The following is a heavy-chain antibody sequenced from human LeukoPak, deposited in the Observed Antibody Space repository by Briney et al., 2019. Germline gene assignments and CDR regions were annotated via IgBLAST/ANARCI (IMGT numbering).Heavy chain of an antibody. V-gene: IGHV5-51*01. CDR2: IYPCDSDT. J-gene: IGHJ4*02. CDR3: ARLLYYYDSSGYPLDY. Sequence: GESLKISCQGSGYSFTSYWIGWVRQMPGKGLEWMGIIYPCDSDTRYSPSFQGQVTISADKSISTAYLQWSSLKASDTAMYYCARLLYYYDSSGYPLDYWGQGTLVTVSS. D-gene: IGHD3-22*01. CDR1: GYSFTSYW.